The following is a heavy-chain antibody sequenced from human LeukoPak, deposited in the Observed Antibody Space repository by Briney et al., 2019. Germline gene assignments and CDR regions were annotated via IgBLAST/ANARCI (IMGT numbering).Heavy chain of an antibody. Sequence: GGSLRLSCAASRFTFIGYTMNWVRQAPGKGLEWVSSISSRSTYIYYADSVKGRFTISRDNAKNPLYLQMNSLRAEDTAVYYCAREESGSSGWYDYWGQGTLVTVSS. V-gene: IGHV3-21*01. CDR2: ISSRSTYI. CDR3: AREESGSSGWYDY. CDR1: RFTFIGYT. J-gene: IGHJ4*02. D-gene: IGHD6-19*01.